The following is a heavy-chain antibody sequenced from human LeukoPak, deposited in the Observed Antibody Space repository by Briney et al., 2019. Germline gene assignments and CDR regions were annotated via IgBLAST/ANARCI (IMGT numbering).Heavy chain of an antibody. CDR1: GFTVGSHA. Sequence: PGGSLRLSCAASGFTVGSHAMTWVRQAPGKGLEWVSGITYSGDTTYYAGSVKGRFTISRDNSRNTLFLQMDSLRAEDTAVYYCAKDKLPTAMFSYVYWGQGTLVTVSS. D-gene: IGHD2-2*01. J-gene: IGHJ4*02. CDR3: AKDKLPTAMFSYVY. V-gene: IGHV3-23*01. CDR2: ITYSGDTT.